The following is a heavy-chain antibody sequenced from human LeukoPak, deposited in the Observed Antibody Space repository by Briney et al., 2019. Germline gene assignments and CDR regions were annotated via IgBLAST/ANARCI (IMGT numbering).Heavy chain of an antibody. CDR1: GGSISSYY. V-gene: IGHV4-59*08. CDR3: ARHGTPRGYSYGGGFKWFDP. J-gene: IGHJ5*02. D-gene: IGHD5-18*01. CDR2: IYYSGST. Sequence: PSETLSLTCTVSGGSISSYYWSWIRQPPGKGLEWIGYIYYSGSTNYNPSLKSRVTISVDTSKNQFSLKLSSVTAADTAVYYCARHGTPRGYSYGGGFKWFDPWGQGTLVTVSS.